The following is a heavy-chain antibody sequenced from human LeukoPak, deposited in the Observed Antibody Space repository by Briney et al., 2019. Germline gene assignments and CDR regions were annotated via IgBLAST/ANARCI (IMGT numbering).Heavy chain of an antibody. CDR3: ASGYYSRRFDY. CDR2: IKEDGSEK. V-gene: IGHV3-7*01. J-gene: IGHJ4*02. D-gene: IGHD3-22*01. CDR1: GFTFSSYW. Sequence: GGSLRLSCAASGFTFSSYWMSWVRQAPGKGLEWVANIKEDGSEKYYVYSVEGRFTISRDNAKNSLYLEMTSLSAEDTAVYYCASGYYSRRFDYWGQGTLVTVSS.